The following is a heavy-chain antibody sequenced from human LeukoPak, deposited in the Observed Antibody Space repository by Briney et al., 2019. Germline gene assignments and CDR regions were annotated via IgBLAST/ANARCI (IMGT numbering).Heavy chain of an antibody. V-gene: IGHV1-3*01. CDR1: GYTFTSYA. CDR2: INAGNGNT. CDR3: ARGSSWELLIYYYYYGMDV. J-gene: IGHJ6*01. D-gene: IGHD1-26*01. Sequence: ASVKVSCKASGYTFTSYAMHWVRQAPGQRLEWMGWINAGNGNTKYSQKFQGRVTITRDTSASTAYMELSSLRSEDTAVYYCARGSSWELLIYYYYYGMDVWGKGPRSPSPQ.